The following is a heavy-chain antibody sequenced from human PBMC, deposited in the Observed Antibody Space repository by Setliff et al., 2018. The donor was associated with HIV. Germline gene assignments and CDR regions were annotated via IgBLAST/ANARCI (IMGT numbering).Heavy chain of an antibody. CDR1: GGSISTYY. V-gene: IGHV4-59*08. D-gene: IGHD2-21*01. CDR3: ARHPYVKDAFDI. Sequence: SETLSLTCTVSGGSISTYYWNWIRQPPGKGLEWIGYISYSGTTNYNPSLKSRVTISVDTSKNQFSLKLISVTDADTAIYYCARHPYVKDAFDIWGQGTMVTVSS. J-gene: IGHJ3*02. CDR2: ISYSGTT.